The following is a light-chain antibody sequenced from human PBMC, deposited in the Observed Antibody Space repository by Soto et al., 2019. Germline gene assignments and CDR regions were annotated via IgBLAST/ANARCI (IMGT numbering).Light chain of an antibody. CDR1: LTVSDNY. J-gene: IGKJ5*01. V-gene: IGKV3-20*01. CDR3: QHYDSSPSIT. CDR2: GAS. Sequence: EIGFTHSPGTLALSPGERATLSCRAILTVSDNYLAWYQQKAGQAPRLVIYGASSRATGIPDRFSASGSGTDFSLTISRLEPEDFAVYYCQHYDSSPSITFGQGTRLEI.